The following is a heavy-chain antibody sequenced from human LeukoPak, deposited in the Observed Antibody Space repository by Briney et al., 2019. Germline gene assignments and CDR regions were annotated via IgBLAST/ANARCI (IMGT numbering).Heavy chain of an antibody. D-gene: IGHD3-10*01. CDR1: GGFIRSYY. CDR3: ARNGGHNDAFDI. J-gene: IGHJ3*02. CDR2: IYYTGST. V-gene: IGHV4-59*08. Sequence: SETLSLTCTVSGGFIRSYYWSWIRQPPGKGLEWIGFIYYTGSTNYNPSLKSRVTISIDTSKNQFSLKLSSVTAADTAVYYCARNGGHNDAFDIWGQGTMVTVSS.